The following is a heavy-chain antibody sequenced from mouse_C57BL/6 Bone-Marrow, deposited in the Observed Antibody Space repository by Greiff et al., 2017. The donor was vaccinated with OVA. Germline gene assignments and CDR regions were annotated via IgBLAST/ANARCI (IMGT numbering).Heavy chain of an antibody. CDR1: GYTFTSYW. CDR3: ARKGLRLRQVYFDY. V-gene: IGHV1-64*01. D-gene: IGHD2-4*01. Sequence: VQLQQPGAELVKPGASVKLSCKASGYTFTSYWMHWVKQRPGQGLEWIGMIHPNSGSTNYNEKFKSKATLTVDKSSSTAYMQLSSLTSEDSAVYYCARKGLRLRQVYFDYWGQGTTLTVSS. J-gene: IGHJ2*01. CDR2: IHPNSGST.